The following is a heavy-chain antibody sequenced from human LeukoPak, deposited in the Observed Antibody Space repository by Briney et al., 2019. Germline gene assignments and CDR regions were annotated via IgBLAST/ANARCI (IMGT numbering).Heavy chain of an antibody. D-gene: IGHD3-3*01. V-gene: IGHV3-30*04. CDR1: GFTFSSYA. J-gene: IGHJ4*02. CDR3: ASGAYDFWSGYYGY. Sequence: PGGSLRLSCAASGFTFSSYAMHWVRQAPGKGLEWVAVISYDGRNKYYADSVKGRFTISRDNSKNTLYLQMNSLRAEDTAVYYCASGAYDFWSGYYGYWGQGTLVTVSS. CDR2: ISYDGRNK.